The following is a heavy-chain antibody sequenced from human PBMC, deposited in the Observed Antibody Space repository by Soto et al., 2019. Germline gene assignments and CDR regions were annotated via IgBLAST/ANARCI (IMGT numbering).Heavy chain of an antibody. CDR3: AGHSSGVPGYYYGMDV. CDR2: IIPIFDQA. V-gene: IGHV1-69*12. CDR1: GAPFRSYA. J-gene: IGHJ6*02. Sequence: QVQLVQSGAEVKKPGSSVKVSGKASGAPFRSYAISWVRQAPGQGLGWMGGIIPIFDQADSAQKFQGRVTITADESTNTAYMELSSLRSEDTAVYYCAGHSSGVPGYYYGMDVWGQGTTVTVSS. D-gene: IGHD3-22*01.